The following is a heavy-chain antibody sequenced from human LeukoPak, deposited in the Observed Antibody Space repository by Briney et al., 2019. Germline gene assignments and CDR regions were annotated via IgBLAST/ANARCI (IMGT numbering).Heavy chain of an antibody. D-gene: IGHD6-13*01. J-gene: IGHJ5*02. Sequence: GGSLRLSCTASGFTFGDYAMSWVRQAPGKGLEWVGFTRSKAYGGTTEYAASVKGRFTISRDDSKSIAYLQMNSLKTEDTAVYYCTRDRSSSWYVWFDPWGQGTLVTVSS. CDR2: TRSKAYGGTT. V-gene: IGHV3-49*04. CDR3: TRDRSSSWYVWFDP. CDR1: GFTFGDYA.